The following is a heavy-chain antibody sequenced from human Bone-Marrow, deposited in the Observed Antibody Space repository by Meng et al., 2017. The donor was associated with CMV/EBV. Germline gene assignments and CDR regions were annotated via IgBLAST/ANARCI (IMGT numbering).Heavy chain of an antibody. V-gene: IGHV4-59*01. Sequence: SETLSLTCIVSGGSISSYYWSWIRQPPGKGLEWIGYIYYSGSTNYNPSLKSRVTISVDTSKNQFSLKLSSVTAADTAVYYCARNGGDDAFDIWGQGTMVTVSS. CDR3: ARNGGDDAFDI. J-gene: IGHJ3*02. CDR1: GGSISSYY. D-gene: IGHD2-21*01. CDR2: IYYSGST.